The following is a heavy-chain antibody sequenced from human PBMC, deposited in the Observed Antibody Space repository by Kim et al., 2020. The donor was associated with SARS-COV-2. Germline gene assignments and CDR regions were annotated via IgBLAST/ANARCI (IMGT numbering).Heavy chain of an antibody. CDR2: IYTSGST. J-gene: IGHJ6*02. D-gene: IGHD3-10*01. CDR1: GGSISSGSYY. Sequence: SETLSLTCTVSGGSISSGSYYWSWIRQPAGKGLEWIGRIYTSGSTNYNPSLKSRVTISVDTSKNQFSLKLSSVTAAYTAVYYCARELTLSYYYGSGSYRRDVVYYYYGMDVWGQGTTVTVSS. V-gene: IGHV4-61*02. CDR3: ARELTLSYYYGSGSYRRDVVYYYYGMDV.